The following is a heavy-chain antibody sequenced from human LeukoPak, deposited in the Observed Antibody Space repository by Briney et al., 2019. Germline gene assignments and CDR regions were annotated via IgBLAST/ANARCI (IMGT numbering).Heavy chain of an antibody. CDR3: ARDKYYYDSSGGGYYFDY. CDR1: GFTFNYAW. J-gene: IGHJ4*02. CDR2: ISTSSSTI. D-gene: IGHD3-22*01. V-gene: IGHV3-48*01. Sequence: GGSLRLSCEVSGFTFNYAWMSWVRQAPGKGLEWLSYISTSSSTIYYADSVKGRFTISRDNAKNSLYLQMNSLRAEDTAVYYCARDKYYYDSSGGGYYFDYWGQGTLVTVSS.